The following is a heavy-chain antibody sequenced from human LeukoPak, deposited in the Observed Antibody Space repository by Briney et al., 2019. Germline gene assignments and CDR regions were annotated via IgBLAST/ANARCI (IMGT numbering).Heavy chain of an antibody. J-gene: IGHJ6*02. CDR3: AREGYCSSTSCYREREGRTKYYYSGMDV. V-gene: IGHV1-69*13. CDR1: GGTFSSYA. CDR2: IIPIFGTA. D-gene: IGHD2-2*02. Sequence: SVKVSCKASGGTFSSYAISWVRQAPGQGLEWMGGIIPIFGTANYAQKFQGRVTITADESTSTAYMELSRLTSEDTAVYYCAREGYCSSTSCYREREGRTKYYYSGMDVWGQGTTVTVSS.